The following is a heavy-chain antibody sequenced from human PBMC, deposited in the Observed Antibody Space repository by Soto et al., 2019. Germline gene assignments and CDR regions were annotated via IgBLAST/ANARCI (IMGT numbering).Heavy chain of an antibody. CDR2: INPTDGCV. CDR3: ARDFGRHGAVDTTGWFDP. V-gene: IGHV1-46*02. Sequence: QVQLVQSGAEVKKPGASVKVSCTASGYTFKSFYMHQVRQAPGQGLEWIGMINPTDGCVRFAQKFQDRVTLTTDRPTRTVYRELSSLAREDTAVYFCARDFGRHGAVDTTGWFDPWGQGTLVTVSS. CDR1: GYTFKSFY. D-gene: IGHD3-3*01. J-gene: IGHJ5*02.